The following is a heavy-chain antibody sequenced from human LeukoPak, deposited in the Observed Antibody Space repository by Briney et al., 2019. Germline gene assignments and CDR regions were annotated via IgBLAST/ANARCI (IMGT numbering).Heavy chain of an antibody. V-gene: IGHV4-61*02. CDR1: GGSISSGSYY. J-gene: IGHJ5*02. CDR3: ARDRRGSINWFDP. CDR2: IYTSGST. Sequence: PSETLSLTCTVSGGSISSGSYYWSWIRQPAGKGLEWIGRIYTSGSTNYNPSLKSRVTMSVDTSKNQFSLKLSSVTAADTAVYYCARDRRGSINWFDPWGQGTLVTVSS. D-gene: IGHD2-21*01.